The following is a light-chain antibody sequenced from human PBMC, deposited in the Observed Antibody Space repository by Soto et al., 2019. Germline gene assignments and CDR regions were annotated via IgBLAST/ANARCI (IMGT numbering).Light chain of an antibody. J-gene: IGKJ1*01. CDR1: ERISTN. V-gene: IGKV3-15*01. CDR2: SES. Sequence: EIVMTQSPVTLSVSPGESATIFCRASERISTNLAWYQQRPGQAPRLLIYSESTRATGVPARFSGSGSATEFTPTISSLQPEDFATYYCQQYGNWLTWTFGQGTRVEIK. CDR3: QQYGNWLTWT.